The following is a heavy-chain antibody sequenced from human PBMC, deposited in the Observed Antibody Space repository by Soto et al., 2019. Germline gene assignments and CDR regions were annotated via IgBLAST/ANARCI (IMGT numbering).Heavy chain of an antibody. J-gene: IGHJ4*02. CDR3: AKVKRGRVPSIGGGFDS. Sequence: EVQLLESGGGLVQPGGSLRLSCAASGYTHTFNTYAMSWVRQAPGKGREWVAGGSPTGGITDYADSVRGRFTISRDNSKDTLFLQMSSLRVEDAAVYFCAKVKRGRVPSIGGGFDSWGQGTLVTVSS. V-gene: IGHV3-23*01. CDR2: GSPTGGIT. CDR1: GYTHTFNTYA. D-gene: IGHD3-3*02.